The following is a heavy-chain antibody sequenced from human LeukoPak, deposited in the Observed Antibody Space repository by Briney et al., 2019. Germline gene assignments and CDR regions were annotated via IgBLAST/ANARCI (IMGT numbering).Heavy chain of an antibody. J-gene: IGHJ4*02. CDR1: GFNFSNYA. CDR3: ARSVSGDNSYYFDY. CDR2: ISGSGGST. Sequence: TGGSLRLSCAASGFNFSNYAMSWVRQAPGKGLEWVSAISGSGGSTYYADSVKGRFTISRDNAKNSLYLQMNSLRAEDTAVYYCARSVSGDNSYYFDYWGQGTLVTVSS. D-gene: IGHD4-23*01. V-gene: IGHV3-23*01.